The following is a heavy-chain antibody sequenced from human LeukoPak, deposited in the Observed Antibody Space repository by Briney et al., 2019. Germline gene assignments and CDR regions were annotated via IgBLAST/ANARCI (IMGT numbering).Heavy chain of an antibody. V-gene: IGHV3-48*01. CDR1: GFTFSDYS. D-gene: IGHD5-24*01. Sequence: GGSLRLSCAASGFTFSDYSMNWVRQAPGKGLEWISYIGIDSGNTNYADSVKGRFTISGDKAKHSLYLQMNSLRVEDTAVYYCARDYKYAFDNWGQGTLVTVSS. CDR2: IGIDSGNT. CDR3: ARDYKYAFDN. J-gene: IGHJ4*02.